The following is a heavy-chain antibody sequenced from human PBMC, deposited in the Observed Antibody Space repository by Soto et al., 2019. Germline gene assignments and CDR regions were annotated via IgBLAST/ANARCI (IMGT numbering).Heavy chain of an antibody. CDR2: INPNSGDT. V-gene: IGHV1-2*02. CDR1: GYTFTDYY. CDR3: ARLRWLCNGGLCTYPLNF. Sequence: QVQLVQSGAEVRKPGASVKVSCQASGYTFTDYYIHWVRQAPGQGLEWMAWINPNSGDTHYAQKFQGRVAMTRDTPFNTAYMELSRLRSDDTAVYFCARLRWLCNGGLCTYPLNFWGQRTLVTVAS. D-gene: IGHD2-15*01. J-gene: IGHJ4*02.